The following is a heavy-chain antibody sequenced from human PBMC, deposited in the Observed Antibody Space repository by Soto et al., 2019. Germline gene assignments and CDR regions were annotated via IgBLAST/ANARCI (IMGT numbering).Heavy chain of an antibody. CDR2: IYYSGST. J-gene: IGHJ5*02. CDR3: ARALNMYDFWSGYYWFDP. CDR1: GGSISSYY. Sequence: PSLTCTVSGGSISSYYCSRIRQPPGKGLEWIGYIYYSGSTNYNPSLKSRVTISVDTSKNQFSLTLSSVTAADTAVYYCARALNMYDFWSGYYWFDPWGQGTLVTVSS. V-gene: IGHV4-59*01. D-gene: IGHD3-3*01.